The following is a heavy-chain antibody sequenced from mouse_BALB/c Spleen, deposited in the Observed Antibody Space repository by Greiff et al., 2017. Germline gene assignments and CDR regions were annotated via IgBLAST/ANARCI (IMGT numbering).Heavy chain of an antibody. CDR1: GFNIKDYY. D-gene: IGHD2-3*01. Sequence: VQLKESGAELVRSGASVKLSCTASGFNIKDYYMHWVKQRPEQGLEWIGWIDPENGDTEYAPKFQGKATMTADTSSNTAYLQLSSLTSEDTAVYYCNVRDGSYYYAMDYWGQGTSVTVSS. J-gene: IGHJ4*01. V-gene: IGHV14-4*02. CDR2: IDPENGDT. CDR3: NVRDGSYYYAMDY.